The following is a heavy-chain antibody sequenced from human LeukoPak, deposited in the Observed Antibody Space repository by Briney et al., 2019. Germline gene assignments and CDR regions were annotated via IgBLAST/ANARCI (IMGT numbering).Heavy chain of an antibody. CDR2: IIPILGIA. J-gene: IGHJ5*02. V-gene: IGHV1-69*10. CDR1: GGTFSSYA. Sequence: GASVKVSCKASGGTFSSYAISWVRQAPGQGLEWMGGIIPILGIANYAQKFQGRVTITADKSTSTAYMELSSLRSEDTAVYYCARGQYYYGSGAPARWFDPWGQGTLVTVSS. CDR3: ARGQYYYGSGAPARWFDP. D-gene: IGHD3-10*01.